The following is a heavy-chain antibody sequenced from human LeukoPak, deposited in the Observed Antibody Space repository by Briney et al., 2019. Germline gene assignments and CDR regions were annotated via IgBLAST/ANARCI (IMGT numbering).Heavy chain of an antibody. CDR1: GFTFSSYA. V-gene: IGHV3-23*01. Sequence: GGSLRLSCAASGFTFSSYAMSWVRQAPGKGLEWVSAISGSGGSTYYADSVKGRFTISRDNSKNTLYLQMNSLRAEDTAVYYCARGFLEWTKGPDAFDIWGQGTMVTVSS. D-gene: IGHD3-3*01. CDR3: ARGFLEWTKGPDAFDI. CDR2: ISGSGGST. J-gene: IGHJ3*02.